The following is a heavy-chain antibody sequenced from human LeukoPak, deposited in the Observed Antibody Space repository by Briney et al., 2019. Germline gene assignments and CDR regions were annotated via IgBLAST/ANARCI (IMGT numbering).Heavy chain of an antibody. CDR1: GCTLSAYW. CDR3: ARGPLTYCSTTSCQFDQ. CDR2: IKQDGSEK. Sequence: GGSLRLSCAASGCTLSAYWMSWVRQAPGKGLEWVANIKQDGSEKFYVDSVEGRFTISRDNAKNSLYLQMNNLRAEDTAVYYCARGPLTYCSTTSCQFDQWGQGTLVTVSS. J-gene: IGHJ4*02. D-gene: IGHD2-2*01. V-gene: IGHV3-7*04.